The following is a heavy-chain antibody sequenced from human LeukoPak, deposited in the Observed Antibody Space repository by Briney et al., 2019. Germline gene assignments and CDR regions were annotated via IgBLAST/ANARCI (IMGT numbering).Heavy chain of an antibody. J-gene: IGHJ5*02. Sequence: SETLSLTCTVSGGSISSYYWGWIRQPPGKGLEWIGSIYHSGSTYYNPSLKSRVTISVDTSKNQFSLKLSSVTAADTAVYYCAREMDGVCGAWGQGTLVTVSS. V-gene: IGHV4-38-2*02. CDR1: GGSISSYY. CDR3: AREMDGVCGA. CDR2: IYHSGST. D-gene: IGHD2-8*01.